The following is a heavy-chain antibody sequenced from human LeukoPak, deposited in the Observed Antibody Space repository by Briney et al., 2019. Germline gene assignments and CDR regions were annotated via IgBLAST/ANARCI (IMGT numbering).Heavy chain of an antibody. Sequence: ASVKVSCKASGGTFSSYAISWVRQAPGQGLEWMGGIIPIFGTANYARKFQGRVTITADESTNTAYMELSSLRSEDTAVYYCARVPYYYDSSGYYPDRYYYYYMDVWGKGTTVTVSS. D-gene: IGHD3-22*01. J-gene: IGHJ6*03. V-gene: IGHV1-69*13. CDR1: GGTFSSYA. CDR3: ARVPYYYDSSGYYPDRYYYYYMDV. CDR2: IIPIFGTA.